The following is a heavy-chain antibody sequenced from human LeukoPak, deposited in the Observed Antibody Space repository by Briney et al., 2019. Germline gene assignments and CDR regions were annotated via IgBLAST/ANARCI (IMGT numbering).Heavy chain of an antibody. CDR3: GRAFPPLRTSSAGDL. D-gene: IGHD3-16*01. Sequence: GGSLRLSCSASGFSFSDYDMDWVRQAPGKGLEWVSAISGRSSHIYYGESVKGRFTISRDNAKNSLYLQMDSLGVEDTAVYYCGRAFPPLRTSSAGDLWGQGALVIVSS. V-gene: IGHV3-21*01. J-gene: IGHJ1*01. CDR2: ISGRSSHI. CDR1: GFSFSDYD.